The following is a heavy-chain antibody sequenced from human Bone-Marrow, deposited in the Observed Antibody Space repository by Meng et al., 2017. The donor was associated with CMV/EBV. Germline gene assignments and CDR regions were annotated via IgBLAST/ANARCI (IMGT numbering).Heavy chain of an antibody. CDR1: GFTFSSYW. CDR3: AGQYCSSTSCYAPRFDP. Sequence: GGSLRLSCAASGFTFSSYWMHWVRQAPGKGLVWVSRINSDGSSTSYADSVKGRFTISRDNAKNSLYLQMNSLRAEDTAVYYCAGQYCSSTSCYAPRFDPWGQGTLVTVSS. V-gene: IGHV3-74*01. J-gene: IGHJ5*02. D-gene: IGHD2-2*01. CDR2: INSDGSST.